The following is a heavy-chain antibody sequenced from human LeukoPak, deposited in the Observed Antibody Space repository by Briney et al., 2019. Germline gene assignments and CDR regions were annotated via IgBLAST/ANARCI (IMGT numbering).Heavy chain of an antibody. CDR1: GFTFNRFG. J-gene: IGHJ4*02. Sequence: GRFLRLSCATSGFTFNRFGMHWVRQAPGKGLEWVAVISYDGSNKYYADSVKGRFTISRDNSKNTLYLQMNSLRAEDTAVYYCAREGYYGSGSGGYFDYWGQGTLVTVSS. D-gene: IGHD3-10*01. V-gene: IGHV3-30*19. CDR3: AREGYYGSGSGGYFDY. CDR2: ISYDGSNK.